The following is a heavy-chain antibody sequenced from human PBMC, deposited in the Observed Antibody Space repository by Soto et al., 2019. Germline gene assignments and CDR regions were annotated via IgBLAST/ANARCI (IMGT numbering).Heavy chain of an antibody. D-gene: IGHD6-13*01. V-gene: IGHV5-51*01. CDR1: GYSFTSYW. Sequence: PRESLKISCKGSGYSFTSYWIGWVRQMPGKGLEWMGIIYPGDSDTRYSPSFQGQVTISDDKSISTAYLQWSSLKASDTAMYYCASSKFRQHLHTFDYWGQGTLVTVSS. CDR2: IYPGDSDT. J-gene: IGHJ4*02. CDR3: ASSKFRQHLHTFDY.